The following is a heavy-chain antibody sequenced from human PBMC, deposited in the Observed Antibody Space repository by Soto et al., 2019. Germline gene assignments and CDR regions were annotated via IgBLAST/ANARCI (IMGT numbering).Heavy chain of an antibody. J-gene: IGHJ6*03. Sequence: PGGSLRLSCAASGFTFSSYAMSWVRQAPGKGLEWVSGISWNSGSIGYADSVKGRFTISRDNAKNSLYLQMNSLRAEDTALYYCAKDIRKAAPGYYYYYMDVWGKGTTVTVSS. V-gene: IGHV3-9*01. D-gene: IGHD2-15*01. CDR2: ISWNSGSI. CDR1: GFTFSSYA. CDR3: AKDIRKAAPGYYYYYMDV.